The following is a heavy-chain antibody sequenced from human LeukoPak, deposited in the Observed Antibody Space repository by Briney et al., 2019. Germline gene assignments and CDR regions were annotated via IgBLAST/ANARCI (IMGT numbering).Heavy chain of an antibody. CDR3: AKYISSSLGSGYYFYMDV. CDR2: VYYTGST. Sequence: SETLSLTCTVSGGSIRGYYWGWVRRPPGRGLEYIGHVYYTGSTDYNPSLKSRVTMSVDTSKNQFSLNLRSVTAADTAVYYCAKYISSSLGSGYYFYMDVWGKGTTVTVSS. J-gene: IGHJ6*03. D-gene: IGHD6-6*01. CDR1: GGSIRGYY. V-gene: IGHV4-59*01.